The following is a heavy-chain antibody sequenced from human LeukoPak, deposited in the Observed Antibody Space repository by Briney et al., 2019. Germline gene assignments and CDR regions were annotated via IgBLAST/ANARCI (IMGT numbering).Heavy chain of an antibody. D-gene: IGHD6-13*01. CDR1: GGSISSYY. Sequence: SETLSLTCTVSGGSISSYYWSWIRQPPGKGLEWIGYIYYSGSTNYNPSLKSRVTMSVDTSKNQFSLKLSSVTAADTAVYYCARSFSSSWYIDYYYYYMDVWGKGTTVTISS. J-gene: IGHJ6*03. CDR2: IYYSGST. V-gene: IGHV4-59*12. CDR3: ARSFSSSWYIDYYYYYMDV.